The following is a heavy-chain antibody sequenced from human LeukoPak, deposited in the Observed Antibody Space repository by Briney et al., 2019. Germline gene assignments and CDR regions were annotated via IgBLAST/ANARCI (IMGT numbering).Heavy chain of an antibody. CDR3: ARAGIAAAGFHYYGMDV. Sequence: SVKVSCKASGGTFSSYAISWVRQAPGQGLEWMGGIIPIFGTANYAQKFQGRVTITADESTSTAYMELSSLRSEDTAVYYCARAGIAAAGFHYYGMDVWGQGTTVTVSS. CDR2: IIPIFGTA. J-gene: IGHJ6*02. V-gene: IGHV1-69*01. D-gene: IGHD6-13*01. CDR1: GGTFSSYA.